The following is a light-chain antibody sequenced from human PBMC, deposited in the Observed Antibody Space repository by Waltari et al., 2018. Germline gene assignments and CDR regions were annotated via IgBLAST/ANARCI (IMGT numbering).Light chain of an antibody. V-gene: IGLV6-57*01. CDR2: KDN. J-gene: IGLJ2*01. CDR3: QSYDRSNQV. CDR1: TGTIASND. Sequence: NFMLTQPHSVSESPGKPVTISCTRSTGTIASNDLQLYQQRPGSSPTTVIYKDNQRPSGVPDRFSGSIDSSSNSASLTISGLKTDDEADYYCQSYDRSNQVFGGGTKLTVL.